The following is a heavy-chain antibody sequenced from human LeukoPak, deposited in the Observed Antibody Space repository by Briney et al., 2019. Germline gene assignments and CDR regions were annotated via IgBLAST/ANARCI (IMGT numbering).Heavy chain of an antibody. CDR3: ARDQGVTMVRGIMSPSAADY. D-gene: IGHD3-10*01. J-gene: IGHJ4*02. CDR1: GYTFTSYD. V-gene: IGHV1-46*01. Sequence: GASVKVSCKASGYTFTSYDINGVRQATGQGLEWMGKINPSGGGTDYAQKFQGRVTMTRDTSTSTVYMELSSLRSEDTAVYYCARDQGVTMVRGIMSPSAADYWGQGTLVTVSS. CDR2: INPSGGGT.